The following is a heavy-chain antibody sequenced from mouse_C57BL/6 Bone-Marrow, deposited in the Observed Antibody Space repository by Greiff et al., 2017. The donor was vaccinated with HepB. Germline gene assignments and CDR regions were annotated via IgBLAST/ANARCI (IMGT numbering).Heavy chain of an antibody. CDR1: GFSLTSYG. CDR2: IWGGGST. Sequence: VQRVESGPGLVAPSQSLSITCTVSGFSLTSYGVDWVRQPPGKGLEWLGVIWGGGSTNYNSALMSRLSISKDNSKSQVFLKMNSLQTDDTAMYYCAKHEITTVVATDYAMDYWGQGTSVTVSS. V-gene: IGHV2-9*01. D-gene: IGHD1-1*01. CDR3: AKHEITTVVATDYAMDY. J-gene: IGHJ4*01.